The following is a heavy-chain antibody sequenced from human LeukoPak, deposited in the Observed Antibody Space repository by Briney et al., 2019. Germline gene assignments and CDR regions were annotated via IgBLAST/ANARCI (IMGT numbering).Heavy chain of an antibody. V-gene: IGHV4-61*01. Sequence: PSETLSLICTVSGGSVSSDNHYWSWIRQPPGKGLEWIGYIYNSGSTNYNPSLKSRVTISADTSKNQFSLKLNSVTAADTAVYYCARHGGHYQSDDWGQGTLVTVSS. CDR3: ARHGGHYQSDD. CDR1: GGSVSSDNHY. D-gene: IGHD2-21*01. J-gene: IGHJ4*02. CDR2: IYNSGST.